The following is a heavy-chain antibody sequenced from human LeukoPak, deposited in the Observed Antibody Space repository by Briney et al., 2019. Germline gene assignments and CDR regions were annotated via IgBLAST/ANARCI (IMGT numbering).Heavy chain of an antibody. CDR1: GYTFTSYA. CDR3: ARERRLQSSWSSFDY. Sequence: GASVKVSCKASGYTFTSYAMHWVRQAPGQRPEWMGWINAGNGNTKYSQEFQGRGTITRDTSASTAYMELSSLRSEDMAVYYCARERRLQSSWSSFDYWGQGTLVTVSS. J-gene: IGHJ4*02. D-gene: IGHD3-10*01. V-gene: IGHV1-3*03. CDR2: INAGNGNT.